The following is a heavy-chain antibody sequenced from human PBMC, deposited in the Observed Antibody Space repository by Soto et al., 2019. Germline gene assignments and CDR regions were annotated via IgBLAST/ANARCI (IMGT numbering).Heavy chain of an antibody. CDR2: IYYSGST. V-gene: IGHV4-39*01. J-gene: IGHJ4*02. Sequence: QLQLQESGPGLVKPSETLSLTCTVSGGSISSSSYYWGWIRQPPGKGLEWIGSIYYSGSTYYNPSLKSRVTISVDTSKNQFSLKLSSVTAADTAVYYCAREGYYDSSGYFVGGMDYWGQGTLVTVSS. CDR3: AREGYYDSSGYFVGGMDY. D-gene: IGHD3-22*01. CDR1: GGSISSSSYY.